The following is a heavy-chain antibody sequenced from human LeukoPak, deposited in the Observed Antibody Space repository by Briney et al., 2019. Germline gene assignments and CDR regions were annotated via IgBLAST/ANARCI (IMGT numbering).Heavy chain of an antibody. CDR3: ARVRYSSGWYGWFDP. J-gene: IGHJ5*02. V-gene: IGHV1-2*02. CDR1: GYTFTDYY. CDR2: IYPKSGGT. Sequence: GASVKVSCKASGYTFTDYYMHWVRQAPGQGLEWMGWIYPKSGGTNFAQKFQGRVTMTRDTSMSTAYMELNRLTPDDTAVYYCARVRYSSGWYGWFDPWGQGTLVTVSS. D-gene: IGHD6-19*01.